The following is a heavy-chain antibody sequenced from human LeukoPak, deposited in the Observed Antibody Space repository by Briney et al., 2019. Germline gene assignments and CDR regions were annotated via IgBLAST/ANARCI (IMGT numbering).Heavy chain of an antibody. Sequence: ASVKVSCKASGYTFTGYYMHWVRQAPGQGLEWMRWINPNSGGTNYAQKFQGRVTMTRDTSISTAYMELSRLRSDDTAVYYCARDGKAGTGTTFNVYWGQGTLVTVSS. CDR2: INPNSGGT. J-gene: IGHJ4*02. CDR3: ARDGKAGTGTTFNVY. D-gene: IGHD1-7*01. V-gene: IGHV1-2*02. CDR1: GYTFTGYY.